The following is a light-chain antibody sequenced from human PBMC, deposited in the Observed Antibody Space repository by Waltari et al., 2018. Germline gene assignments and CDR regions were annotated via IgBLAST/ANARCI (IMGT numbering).Light chain of an antibody. J-gene: IGLJ1*01. V-gene: IGLV2-14*03. CDR1: DSDIGKYNY. CDR2: DVN. CDR3: TSLWV. Sequence: SALTQPASVSGSPGQSITISCTGTDSDIGKYNYVSWYQQHPGKAPKLILFDVNKRPSWVSDRFSGSKSGNTASLTISGLQAEDEADYHCTSLWVFGPGTTVTIL.